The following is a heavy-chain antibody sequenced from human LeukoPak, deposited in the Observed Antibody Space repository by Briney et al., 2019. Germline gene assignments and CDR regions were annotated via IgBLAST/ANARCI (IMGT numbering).Heavy chain of an antibody. CDR1: GFTFSSYA. CDR2: ISGSGGST. D-gene: IGHD3-3*01. CDR3: AKIPWEWLSIAYYFDY. J-gene: IGHJ4*02. V-gene: IGHV3-23*01. Sequence: GGSLRLSCAASGFTFSSYAMSWVRQAPGKGLEWVSAISGSGGSTYYADSVKGRFTISRDNSKNTLYLQMNSLRAEDTAVYYCAKIPWEWLSIAYYFDYWGQGTLVTVSS.